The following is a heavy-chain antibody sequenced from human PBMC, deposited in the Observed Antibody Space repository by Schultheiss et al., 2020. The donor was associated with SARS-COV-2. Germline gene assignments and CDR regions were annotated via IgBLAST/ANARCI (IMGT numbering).Heavy chain of an antibody. CDR2: INHSGST. Sequence: SETLSLTCAVYGGSFSGYYWSWIRQPPGKGLEWIGEINHSGSTNYNPSLKSRVTISVDTSKNQFSLKLSSVTAADTAVYYCARLDSESYSAFDIWGQGTMVTVSS. CDR3: ARLDSESYSAFDI. V-gene: IGHV4-34*01. D-gene: IGHD1-26*01. CDR1: GGSFSGYY. J-gene: IGHJ3*02.